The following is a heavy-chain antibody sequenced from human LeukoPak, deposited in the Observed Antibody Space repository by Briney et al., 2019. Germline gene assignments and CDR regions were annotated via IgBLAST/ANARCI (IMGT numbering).Heavy chain of an antibody. CDR2: INNDGSYI. V-gene: IGHV3-21*01. CDR3: ARDPPHYLRYGYFDY. J-gene: IGHJ4*02. Sequence: GGSLRLSCAASGFIFSNSAMNWVRQAPGKGLEWVSSINNDGSYIYYAGSVKGRFTISRDNAKNSLYLRLNSLRVEDTAVYYCARDPPHYLRYGYFDYWGQGTLVTVSS. D-gene: IGHD3-9*01. CDR1: GFIFSNSA.